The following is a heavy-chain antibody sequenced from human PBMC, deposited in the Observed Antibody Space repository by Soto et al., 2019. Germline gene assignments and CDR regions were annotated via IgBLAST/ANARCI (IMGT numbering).Heavy chain of an antibody. V-gene: IGHV2-5*02. CDR1: GFSLTTTGVG. D-gene: IGHD4-4*01. J-gene: IGHJ4*02. Sequence: VSGPTLVNPTQTLTLTCTFSGFSLTTTGVGVAWIRQPPGKALEWLALIYWDDNNRYSPSLKSRLAITKDTSKNQVVLTMTNMDAADTATYYCAHTSDRDNYKVGTQGYWGQGTLVTVSS. CDR3: AHTSDRDNYKVGTQGY. CDR2: IYWDDNN.